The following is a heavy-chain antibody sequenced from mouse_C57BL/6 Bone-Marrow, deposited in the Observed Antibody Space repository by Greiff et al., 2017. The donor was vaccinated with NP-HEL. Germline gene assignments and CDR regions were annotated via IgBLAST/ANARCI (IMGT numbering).Heavy chain of an antibody. J-gene: IGHJ1*03. D-gene: IGHD2-1*01. CDR3: ARGYGNYWYFDV. CDR2: IYPRSGNT. CDR1: GYTFTSYG. Sequence: QVQLQQSGAELARPGASVKLSCKASGYTFTSYGISWVKQRTGQGLEWIGEIYPRSGNTYYNEKFKGKATLTADKSSSTAYMELRSLTSEDSAVYFCARGYGNYWYFDVWGTGTTVTVSS. V-gene: IGHV1-81*01.